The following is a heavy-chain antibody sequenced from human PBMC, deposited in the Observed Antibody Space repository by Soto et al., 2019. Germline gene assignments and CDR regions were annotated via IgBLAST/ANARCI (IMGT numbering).Heavy chain of an antibody. Sequence: QVQLQQWGAGLLKPSETLSLTCAVSGGSLGGFHWSWIRQPPGKGLEWIGEISRSGSTNYGPSHKSRVTMSMYTSRNQVSMNLNSVTDADTAVYYCARGRTAALIETRLFRVLFDLWGHGNLVTVSS. CDR2: ISRSGST. CDR3: ARGRTAALIETRLFRVLFDL. J-gene: IGHJ4*01. V-gene: IGHV4-34*01. D-gene: IGHD3-10*01. CDR1: GGSLGGFH.